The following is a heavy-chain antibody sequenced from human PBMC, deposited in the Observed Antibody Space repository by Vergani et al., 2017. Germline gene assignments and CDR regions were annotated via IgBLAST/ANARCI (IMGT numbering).Heavy chain of an antibody. CDR1: GGSFSGYY. J-gene: IGHJ6*03. D-gene: IGHD4-11*01. CDR3: ARVNTETNGHLYYYYYMDV. CDR2: IDHTGRP. V-gene: IGHV4-34*01. Sequence: QVQLQQWGAGLLKPSETLSLTCAVYGGSFSGYYWTWIRQSPGEGLEWVGDIDHTGRPDYNPSLKSRLTMSVDKSRNQFSLTLNSVTATDTAIYFCARVNTETNGHLYYYYYMDVWGQGTAVTVS.